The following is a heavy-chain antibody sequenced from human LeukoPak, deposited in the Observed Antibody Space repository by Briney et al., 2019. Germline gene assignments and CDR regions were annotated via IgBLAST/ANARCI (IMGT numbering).Heavy chain of an antibody. CDR2: IYYSGST. Sequence: SETLSLTCTVTGGSISSYYWSWIRQPPGKGLEWIGYIYYSGSTNYNPSLKSRVTISVDTSKNQSSLKLSSVTAADTAVYYCARGRVSSWYELDYWGQGTLVTVSS. CDR1: GGSISSYY. J-gene: IGHJ4*02. V-gene: IGHV4-59*01. D-gene: IGHD2-2*01. CDR3: ARGRVSSWYELDY.